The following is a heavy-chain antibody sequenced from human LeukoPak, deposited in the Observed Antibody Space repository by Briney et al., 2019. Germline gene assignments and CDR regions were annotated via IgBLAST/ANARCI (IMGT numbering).Heavy chain of an antibody. J-gene: IGHJ5*02. Sequence: EASVNVSCKASGYTFTSYGISWVRQAPGQGLEWMGWISAYNGNTNYAQKLQGRVTMTTDTSTSTAYMELRSLRSDDTAVYYCARVGLLWFGELLSWFDPWGQGTLVTVSS. D-gene: IGHD3-10*01. CDR1: GYTFTSYG. V-gene: IGHV1-18*01. CDR2: ISAYNGNT. CDR3: ARVGLLWFGELLSWFDP.